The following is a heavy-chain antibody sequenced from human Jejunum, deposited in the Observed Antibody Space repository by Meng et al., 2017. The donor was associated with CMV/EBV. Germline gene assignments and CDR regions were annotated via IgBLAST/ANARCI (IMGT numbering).Heavy chain of an antibody. D-gene: IGHD2-21*02. CDR3: ARVLVTGRAEFHY. Sequence: CKASGYSVTTYHMHWLRQAPGQGIEWMGEINPSGTSTNYAQKFQGRVTMTKDASTNTVYLELSSLRSDDTAVYYCARVLVTGRAEFHYWGQGTLVTVSS. J-gene: IGHJ4*02. V-gene: IGHV1-46*01. CDR2: INPSGTST. CDR1: GYSVTTYH.